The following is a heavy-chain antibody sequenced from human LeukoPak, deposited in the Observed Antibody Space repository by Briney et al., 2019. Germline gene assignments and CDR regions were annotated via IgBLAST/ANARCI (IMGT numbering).Heavy chain of an antibody. CDR1: GFSFSTYA. CDR3: APIDHAYFDY. Sequence: GRSLRLSCAASGFSFSTYAMHWVRQAPGKGLEWVAVVSHDGSSKYYADSVKGRFTISRDNSKNTLYLQMNSLRVEDTAVYYCAPIDHAYFDYWGQGTLVTVSS. CDR2: VSHDGSSK. V-gene: IGHV3-30-3*01. J-gene: IGHJ4*02.